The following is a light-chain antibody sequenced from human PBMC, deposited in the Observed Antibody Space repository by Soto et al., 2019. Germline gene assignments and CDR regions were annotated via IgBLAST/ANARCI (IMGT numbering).Light chain of an antibody. V-gene: IGKV3-20*01. J-gene: IGKJ1*01. CDR2: GTS. CDR3: QQDVSWT. CDR1: QTISSNY. Sequence: DIVLTXSPGTLSVXXXXXXTLSCRASQTISSNYLAWYQQKPGQPPSLLIYGTSSRATGIPDRFSGSGSGTDFTLTISRLEPEDSAIYYCQQDVSWTFGQGTKVEIK.